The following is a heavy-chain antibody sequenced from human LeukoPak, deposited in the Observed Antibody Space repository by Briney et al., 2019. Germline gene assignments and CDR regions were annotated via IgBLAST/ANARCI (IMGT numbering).Heavy chain of an antibody. D-gene: IGHD4-17*01. J-gene: IGHJ4*02. Sequence: GSLRLSCAASGFTLSNAWMSWVRQAPGKGLEWVGRIKSKTDGATTDYATPVKGRFTISRDDSKNTLYLLMDSLKTEDTAVYYCTRTTVTTTEFDYWGQGTLVTVSS. CDR3: TRTTVTTTEFDY. CDR1: GFTLSNAW. CDR2: IKSKTDGATT. V-gene: IGHV3-15*01.